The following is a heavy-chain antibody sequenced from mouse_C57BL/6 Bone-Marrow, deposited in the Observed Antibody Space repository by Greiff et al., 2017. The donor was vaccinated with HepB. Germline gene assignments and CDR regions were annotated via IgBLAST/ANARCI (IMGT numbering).Heavy chain of an antibody. CDR2: IYPRSGNT. D-gene: IGHD1-1*01. CDR3: DRDYYYGSSYLDY. V-gene: IGHV1-81*01. J-gene: IGHJ2*01. Sequence: LVESGAELARPGASVKLSCKASGYTFTSYGISWVKQRTGQGLEWIGEIYPRSGNTYYNEKFKGKATLTADKSSSTAYMELRSRTSEDSAVYFCDRDYYYGSSYLDYWGQGTTLTVSS. CDR1: GYTFTSYG.